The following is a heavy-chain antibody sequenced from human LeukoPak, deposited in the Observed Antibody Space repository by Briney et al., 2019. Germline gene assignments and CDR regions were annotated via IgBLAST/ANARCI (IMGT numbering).Heavy chain of an antibody. D-gene: IGHD4-23*01. J-gene: IGHJ4*02. CDR1: GFTVISNY. CDR2: IYSGGST. CDR3: ARDQPDYGGKGIDY. V-gene: IGHV3-53*01. Sequence: GGSLRLSCAASGFTVISNYMSWVRQAPGKGLEWVSVIYSGGSTYYADSVKGRFTISRDNSKNTLYLQMNSLRAEDTAVYYCARDQPDYGGKGIDYWGQGTLVTVSS.